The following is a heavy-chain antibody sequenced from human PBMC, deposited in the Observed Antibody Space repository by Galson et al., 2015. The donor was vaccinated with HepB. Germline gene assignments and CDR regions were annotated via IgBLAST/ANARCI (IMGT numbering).Heavy chain of an antibody. Sequence: SETLSLTCTVSGGSISTYYWSWLRQSPGKGLEWIAYVFYNEDTTYNPSLERRATIFADTSNNQVFLRLRSVTDADTAVYYCARHPQRGSTGYAFDYWGQGVLVTVSS. J-gene: IGHJ4*02. CDR1: GGSISTYY. CDR3: ARHPQRGSTGYAFDY. CDR2: VFYNEDT. D-gene: IGHD3-9*01. V-gene: IGHV4-59*08.